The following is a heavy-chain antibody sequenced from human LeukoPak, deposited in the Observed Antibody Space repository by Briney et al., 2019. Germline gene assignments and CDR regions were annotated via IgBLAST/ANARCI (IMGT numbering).Heavy chain of an antibody. J-gene: IGHJ4*02. CDR2: ISSSSSYI. V-gene: IGHV3-21*01. Sequence: PGGSLRLSCAASGFTFSSYSMNWVRQAPGKGLEWVSSISSSSSYIYYADSVKGRFTISRDNAKNSLYLQMNSLRAEDTAVYYCARGGWYDSSGYYNDFDYWGQGTLVTVSS. D-gene: IGHD3-22*01. CDR1: GFTFSSYS. CDR3: ARGGWYDSSGYYNDFDY.